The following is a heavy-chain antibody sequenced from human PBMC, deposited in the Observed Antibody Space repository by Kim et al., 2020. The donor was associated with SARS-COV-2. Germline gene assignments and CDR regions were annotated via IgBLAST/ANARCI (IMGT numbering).Heavy chain of an antibody. D-gene: IGHD3-22*01. V-gene: IGHV3-7*01. Sequence: GGSLRLSCRASEFMFSSYSMSWVRQAPGKGLEWVANIKQDGSARFYVDSVKGRFTISRDNAQNSLYLQMDSLRVEDSALYYCARRKTSSLRWWSDGSDAIDCLRHPLDVRGRGTMVTVSS. CDR1: EFMFSSYS. CDR3: ARRKTSSLRWWSDGSDAIDCLRHPLDV. J-gene: IGHJ3*01. CDR2: IKQDGSAR.